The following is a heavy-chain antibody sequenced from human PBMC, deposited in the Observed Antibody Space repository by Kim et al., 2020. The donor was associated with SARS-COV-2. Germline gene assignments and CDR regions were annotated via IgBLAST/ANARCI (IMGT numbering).Heavy chain of an antibody. D-gene: IGHD3-3*01. Sequence: SGPTLVNPTQTLTLTCTFSGFSLSTSGVGVGWIRQPPGKALEWLALIYWDDDKRYSPSLKSRLTITKDTSKNQVVLTMTNMDPVDTATYYCARNTDFWSGSNWFDPWGQGTLVTVSS. CDR1: GFSLSTSGVG. CDR2: IYWDDDK. V-gene: IGHV2-5*02. J-gene: IGHJ5*02. CDR3: ARNTDFWSGSNWFDP.